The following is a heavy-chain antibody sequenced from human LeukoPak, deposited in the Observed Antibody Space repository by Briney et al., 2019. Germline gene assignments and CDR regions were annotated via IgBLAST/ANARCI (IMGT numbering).Heavy chain of an antibody. CDR1: GFTFSDYY. Sequence: PGGSLRLSCAASGFTFSDYYTSWIRQAPGKGLEWLSYISSSGSYTNYADSVRGRFTISRDNSKNTLNLQMNSLRAEDTAVYYCVKDRTGTYTLDYWGQGTLVTVSS. J-gene: IGHJ4*02. CDR3: VKDRTGTYTLDY. D-gene: IGHD3-10*01. CDR2: ISSSGSYT. V-gene: IGHV3-11*06.